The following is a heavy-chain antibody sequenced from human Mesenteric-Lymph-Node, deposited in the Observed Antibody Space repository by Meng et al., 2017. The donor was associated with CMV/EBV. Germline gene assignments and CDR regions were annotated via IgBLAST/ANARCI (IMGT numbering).Heavy chain of an antibody. Sequence: GGSLRLSCAASGFTFSKYNMNWVRQAPGKGLEWISYISSSSTTYYADSVRGQFTISRDNAKNSLYLQLNSLTAEDTAVYFCGRSYDFWSVDYPDYWGQGALVTVSS. CDR1: GFTFSKYN. D-gene: IGHD3-3*01. V-gene: IGHV3-69-1*01. CDR2: ISSSSTT. CDR3: GRSYDFWSVDYPDY. J-gene: IGHJ4*02.